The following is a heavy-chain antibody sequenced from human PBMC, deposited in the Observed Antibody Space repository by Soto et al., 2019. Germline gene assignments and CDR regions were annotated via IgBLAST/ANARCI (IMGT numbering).Heavy chain of an antibody. Sequence: PGGSLRLSCAASGFTFDDYAMHWVRQAPGKGLEWVSGISWNSGSIGYADSVKGRFTISRDNAKNTLYLQMNSLRAEDTAVYYCAKDLTWNQADYWGQGA. J-gene: IGHJ4*02. CDR1: GFTFDDYA. V-gene: IGHV3-9*01. CDR3: AKDLTWNQADY. D-gene: IGHD1-1*01. CDR2: ISWNSGSI.